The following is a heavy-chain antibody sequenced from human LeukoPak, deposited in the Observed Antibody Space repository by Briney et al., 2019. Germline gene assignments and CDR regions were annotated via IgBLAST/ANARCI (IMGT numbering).Heavy chain of an antibody. V-gene: IGHV4-59*01. CDR2: TYYSGSA. CDR3: ARSYGSGNYFDY. J-gene: IGHJ4*02. CDR1: GGSISTYY. Sequence: SETLSLTCTVSGGSISTYYWSWIRQPPGKGLEWIGYTYYSGSAKYNPSLKSRVTISADTSKNQFSLKLSSVTAADTAVYYCARSYGSGNYFDYWGQGTLVTVSS. D-gene: IGHD3-10*01.